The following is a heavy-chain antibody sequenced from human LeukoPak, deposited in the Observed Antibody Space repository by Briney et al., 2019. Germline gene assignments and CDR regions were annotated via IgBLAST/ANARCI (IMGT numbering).Heavy chain of an antibody. CDR1: GYTFTGYY. CDR3: AREGGPYRAMAQKHRPFDY. CDR2: INPNSGGT. D-gene: IGHD5-18*01. V-gene: IGHV1-2*02. J-gene: IGHJ4*02. Sequence: ASVNVSCKASGYTFTGYYMHWVRQAPGQGLEWMGWINPNSGGTNYAQKFQGRVTMTRDTSISTAYMELSRLRSDDTAVYYCAREGGPYRAMAQKHRPFDYWGQGTLVTVSS.